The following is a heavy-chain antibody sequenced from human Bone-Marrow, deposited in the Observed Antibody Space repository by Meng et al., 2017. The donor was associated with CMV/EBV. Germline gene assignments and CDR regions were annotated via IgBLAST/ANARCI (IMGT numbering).Heavy chain of an antibody. J-gene: IGHJ6*02. D-gene: IGHD2-2*01. CDR1: GFTFSSYA. CDR2: IYSGGSST. V-gene: IGHV3-23*03. Sequence: GGSLRLSCAASGFTFSSYAMSWVRQAPGKGLEWVSVIYSGGSSTYYADSVKGRFTISRDNSKNTLYLQMNSLRAEDTAVYYCAKSDPLIVVVPAANDYYYGMDVWGQGTTVTVSS. CDR3: AKSDPLIVVVPAANDYYYGMDV.